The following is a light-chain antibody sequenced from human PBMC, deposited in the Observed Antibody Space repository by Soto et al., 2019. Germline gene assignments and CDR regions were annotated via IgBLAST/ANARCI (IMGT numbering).Light chain of an antibody. CDR1: ALPKQY. CDR3: QSADNSGIYYV. J-gene: IGLJ1*01. Sequence: ELTQPPSVSVSPGQTARITCSGDALPKQYAYWYQQKPGQAPILVIYKDTERPSGIPERFSGSSSGTTVTLTVSGVQAGDEADYYCQSADNSGIYYVFGTGTKVTVL. CDR2: KDT. V-gene: IGLV3-25*02.